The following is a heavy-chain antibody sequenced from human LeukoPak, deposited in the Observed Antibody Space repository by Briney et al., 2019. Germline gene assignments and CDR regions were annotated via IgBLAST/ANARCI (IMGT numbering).Heavy chain of an antibody. Sequence: GRSLRLSCAASGLTLGSYGIPWVGQAPARGRGWVEVLWYDGSNKYYADSVKGRFTISRDNSKNTLYLQMNSLRAEDTAVYYCAREEYSSSSRAFDIWGQGTMVTVSS. D-gene: IGHD6-13*01. CDR1: GLTLGSYG. CDR3: AREEYSSSSRAFDI. V-gene: IGHV3-33*01. J-gene: IGHJ3*02. CDR2: LWYDGSNK.